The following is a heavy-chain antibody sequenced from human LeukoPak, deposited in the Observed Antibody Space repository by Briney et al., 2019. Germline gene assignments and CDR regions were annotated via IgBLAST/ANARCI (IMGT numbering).Heavy chain of an antibody. CDR2: IAADGSTT. Sequence: PGGSLRLSCAASGFTFSTFRMHWVRQAPGKGLVWVSLIAADGSTTSYADSVKGRFTISRDNAKNTLFLQMNSLRTEDTAVYYCARGYRDVWGKGTTVTVSS. V-gene: IGHV3-74*01. CDR1: GFTFSTFR. D-gene: IGHD2-2*02. J-gene: IGHJ6*04. CDR3: ARGYRDV.